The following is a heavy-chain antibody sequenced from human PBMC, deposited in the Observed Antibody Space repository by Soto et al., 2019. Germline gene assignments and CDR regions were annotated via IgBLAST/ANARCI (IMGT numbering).Heavy chain of an antibody. CDR2: IKQDGSDK. CDR3: ARDRCSTTSWFFDY. J-gene: IGHJ4*02. Sequence: GSLRLSCAASGFSFSSYWMGWVRQTPGKGLEWVANIKQDGSDKYYVDSVKGRFTITRDNTKNSLYLQMNSLRAEDTAVYYSARDRCSTTSWFFDYWGRGALVTVSS. D-gene: IGHD2-2*01. V-gene: IGHV3-7*03. CDR1: GFSFSSYW.